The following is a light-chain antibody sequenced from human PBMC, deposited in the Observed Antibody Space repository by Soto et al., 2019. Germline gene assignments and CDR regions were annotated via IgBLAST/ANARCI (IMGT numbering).Light chain of an antibody. J-gene: IGKJ1*01. Sequence: VMKQSPPTLSVSTGDRAILSCRASQSISINVAWYQQKPGQAPRLHIYGASTRATGIPDRLTGSGCGTDFSLTISRLEPEDFVVYYCQQYGSTHRTFGQGSNV. CDR2: GAS. CDR3: QQYGSTHRT. CDR1: QSISIN. V-gene: IGKV3-20*01.